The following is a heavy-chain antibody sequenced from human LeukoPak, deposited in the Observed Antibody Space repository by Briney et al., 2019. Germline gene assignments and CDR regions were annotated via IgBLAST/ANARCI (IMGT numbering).Heavy chain of an antibody. CDR3: ARRSAESSGYFDS. Sequence: GGSLRLSCAASGFTVSSNYMSWVRQAPGKGLEWVSVITGSGKFTDYADSVKGRFTISRDNSKNTLYLQMNSLRAEDTAIYYCARRSAESSGYFDSWGQGTLVTVSS. J-gene: IGHJ4*02. V-gene: IGHV3-53*01. CDR2: ITGSGKFT. CDR1: GFTVSSNY. D-gene: IGHD6-19*01.